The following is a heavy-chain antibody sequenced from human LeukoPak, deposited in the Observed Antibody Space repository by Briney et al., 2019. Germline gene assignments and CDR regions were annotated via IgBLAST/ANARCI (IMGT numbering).Heavy chain of an antibody. CDR2: ISGSGGST. CDR1: GFTFSSYA. Sequence: GGSLRLSCAASGFTFSSYAMSWVRQAPGKGLEWVSAISGSGGSTYYADSVKGRFTIPRDNSKNTLYLQMNSLRAEDTAVYYCAKGYGIAVAGCFDYWGQGTLVTVSS. D-gene: IGHD6-19*01. V-gene: IGHV3-23*01. J-gene: IGHJ4*02. CDR3: AKGYGIAVAGCFDY.